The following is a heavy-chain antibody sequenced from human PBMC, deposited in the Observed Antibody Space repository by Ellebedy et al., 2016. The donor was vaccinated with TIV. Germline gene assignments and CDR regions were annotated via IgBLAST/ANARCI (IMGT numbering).Heavy chain of an antibody. CDR1: RFTFSNYW. D-gene: IGHD2-21*01. V-gene: IGHV3-7*01. Sequence: GESLKISCAASRFTFSNYWMIWVRQAPGKGLEWVANINQDGSEKSYVDSVKGRFTISRDNSKNTLYLQMNSLRAEDTAVYYCAREGGEIDYWGQGTLVTVSS. J-gene: IGHJ4*02. CDR3: AREGGEIDY. CDR2: INQDGSEK.